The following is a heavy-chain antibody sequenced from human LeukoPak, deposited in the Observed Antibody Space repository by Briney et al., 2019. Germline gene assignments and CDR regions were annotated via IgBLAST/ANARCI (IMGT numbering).Heavy chain of an antibody. Sequence: GGSLRLSCAASGFTFDDYAMHWVRQAPGKGLEWVSGISWNSGSIGYADSVKGRFTISRDNAKNSLYLQMNSLRAEDTALYYCAKDRDGYNYFDYWGQGTLVTVSS. D-gene: IGHD5-24*01. J-gene: IGHJ4*02. CDR3: AKDRDGYNYFDY. V-gene: IGHV3-9*01. CDR2: ISWNSGSI. CDR1: GFTFDDYA.